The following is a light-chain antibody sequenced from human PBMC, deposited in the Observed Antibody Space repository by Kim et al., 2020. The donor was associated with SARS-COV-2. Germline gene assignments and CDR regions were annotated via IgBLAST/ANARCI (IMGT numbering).Light chain of an antibody. CDR1: QTISRW. V-gene: IGKV1-5*03. CDR3: QQYNVFPLT. Sequence: DIQMTQSPSTLSAFVGDRVTITCRANQTISRWLAWYQQRPGKALKLLIYTASTLESGVPSRFSGSGSGTEFTLTISSLQPDDFATYYCQQYNVFPLTFGGGTKVDIK. J-gene: IGKJ4*01. CDR2: TAS.